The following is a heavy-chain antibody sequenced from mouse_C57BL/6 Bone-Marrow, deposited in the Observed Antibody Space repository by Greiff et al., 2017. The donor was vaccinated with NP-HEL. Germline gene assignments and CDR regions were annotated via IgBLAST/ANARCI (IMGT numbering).Heavy chain of an antibody. D-gene: IGHD2-4*01. J-gene: IGHJ4*01. V-gene: IGHV2-3*01. CDR1: GFSLTSYG. Sequence: VKLMESGPGLVAPSQSLSITCTVSGFSLTSYGVSWVRQPPGKGLEWLGVIWGDGSTNYHSALISRLSISKDNSKSQVFLKLNSLQTDDTATYYCARGVMITTGLNYAMDYWGQGTSVTVSS. CDR3: ARGVMITTGLNYAMDY. CDR2: IWGDGST.